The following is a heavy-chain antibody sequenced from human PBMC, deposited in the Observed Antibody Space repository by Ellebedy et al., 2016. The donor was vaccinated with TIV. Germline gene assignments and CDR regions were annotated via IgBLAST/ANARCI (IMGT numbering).Heavy chain of an antibody. V-gene: IGHV4-34*01. CDR1: GGSFSGYY. CDR2: INHSGST. D-gene: IGHD4-23*01. Sequence: MPSETLSLTCTVYGGSFSGYYWSWIRQPPGKGLEWIGEINHSGSTNYNPSLQSRVTISVDTSKNQFSLKLSSVTAADTAVYYCARGIDYGANTETVWGQGTLVTVSS. J-gene: IGHJ4*02. CDR3: ARGIDYGANTETV.